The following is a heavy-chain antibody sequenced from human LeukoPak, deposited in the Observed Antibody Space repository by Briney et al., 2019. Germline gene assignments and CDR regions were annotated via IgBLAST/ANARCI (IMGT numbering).Heavy chain of an antibody. Sequence: SETLSLTCTVSGGSISSHYWSWIRRPPRKGLEWIGYIYYSGSTNYNPSLKSRVTISVDTSKNQFSLKLSSVTAADTAVYYCASGYYGSGSYPFDYWGQGTLVTVSS. CDR2: IYYSGST. V-gene: IGHV4-59*11. J-gene: IGHJ4*02. CDR1: GGSISSHY. D-gene: IGHD3-10*01. CDR3: ASGYYGSGSYPFDY.